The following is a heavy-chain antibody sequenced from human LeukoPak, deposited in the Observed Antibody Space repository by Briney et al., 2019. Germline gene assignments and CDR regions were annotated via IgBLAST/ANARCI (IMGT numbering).Heavy chain of an antibody. V-gene: IGHV1-2*02. CDR2: INPNSGGT. Sequence: ASVKVSCKASGYTFTGYYMHWVRQAPGQGLEWMGWINPNSGGTNYAQKFQGRVTMTRDTSISTAYMELSRLRSDDTAVYYCARVGGSSWSDAFDIWGQGTMVTVSS. CDR3: ARVGGSSWSDAFDI. CDR1: GYTFTGYY. D-gene: IGHD6-13*01. J-gene: IGHJ3*02.